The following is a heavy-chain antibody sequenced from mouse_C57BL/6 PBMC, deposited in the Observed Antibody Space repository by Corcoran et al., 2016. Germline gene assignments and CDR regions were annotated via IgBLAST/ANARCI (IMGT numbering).Heavy chain of an antibody. V-gene: IGHV1-9*01. CDR3: ARSDYDGRSYGSLDV. CDR2: ILPGSGST. D-gene: IGHD1-1*01. CDR1: GYTFTSYC. J-gene: IGHJ1*03. Sequence: QVQLQQSGAELMKPGASVKLSCKATGYTFTSYCIVWVKQRPGHGLEWIGEILPGSGSTNYNEKFKGKATFTADTSSNTAYMKLSSLTTEDSAIYYCARSDYDGRSYGSLDVWGTGTTVTVS.